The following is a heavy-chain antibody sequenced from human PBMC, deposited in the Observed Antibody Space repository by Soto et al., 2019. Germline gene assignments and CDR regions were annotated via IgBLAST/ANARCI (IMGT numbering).Heavy chain of an antibody. Sequence: SGESLKISCQGSGYSFSTYWIAWVRQVPGKGPEWMGIIYPGDSDTRYSPAFQGQATISVDTSINTAYLQWNNLMASDTAMYYCARHFAPLVWLGMSSDGFDIWGQGTMVTVSS. CDR3: ARHFAPLVWLGMSSDGFDI. D-gene: IGHD3-10*01. J-gene: IGHJ3*02. V-gene: IGHV5-51*01. CDR2: IYPGDSDT. CDR1: GYSFSTYW.